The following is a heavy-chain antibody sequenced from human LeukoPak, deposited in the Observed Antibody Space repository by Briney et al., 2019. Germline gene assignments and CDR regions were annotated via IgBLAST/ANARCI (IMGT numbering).Heavy chain of an antibody. CDR1: GFTFSNYR. Sequence: GGSLRLSCAASGFTFSNYRMSWVRQAPGKGLEWVANINQGGSEKYYADSVMGRLTISRDNAKNSVYLQMTGLRAEDTAVYYCARTKGYIEYYFDYWGQGTLVTVSS. CDR3: ARTKGYIEYYFDY. D-gene: IGHD5-24*01. V-gene: IGHV3-7*03. J-gene: IGHJ4*02. CDR2: INQGGSEK.